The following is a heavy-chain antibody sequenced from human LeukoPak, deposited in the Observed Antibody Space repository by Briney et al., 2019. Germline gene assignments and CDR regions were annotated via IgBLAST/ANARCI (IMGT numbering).Heavy chain of an antibody. D-gene: IGHD3-9*01. CDR3: AKMNVLPGYYTANFDL. J-gene: IGHJ4*02. CDR1: GFTFSIYA. Sequence: GGSLRLSCAASGFTFSIYAMSWVRQAPRKGLELVSVVSGSGSSTAYADSVKGRFTSSRDNSKNKLYLQMSSLSAEDTAVNYCAKMNVLPGYYTANFDLWGQGTLVTVSS. CDR2: VSGSGSST. V-gene: IGHV3-23*01.